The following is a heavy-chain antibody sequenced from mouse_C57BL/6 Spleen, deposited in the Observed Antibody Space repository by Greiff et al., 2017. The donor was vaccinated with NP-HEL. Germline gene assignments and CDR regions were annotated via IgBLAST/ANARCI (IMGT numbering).Heavy chain of an antibody. V-gene: IGHV3-6*01. J-gene: IGHJ2*01. CDR2: ISYDGSN. Sequence: ESGPGLVKPSQSLSLTCSVTGYSITSGYYWNWIRQFPGNKLEWMGYISYDGSNNYNPSLKNRISITRDTSKNQFFLKLNSVTTEDTATYYCALIYYDYDGYFDYWGQGTTLTVSS. CDR1: GYSITSGYY. CDR3: ALIYYDYDGYFDY. D-gene: IGHD2-4*01.